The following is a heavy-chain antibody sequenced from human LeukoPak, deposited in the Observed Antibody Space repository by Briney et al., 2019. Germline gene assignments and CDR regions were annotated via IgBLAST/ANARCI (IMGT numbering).Heavy chain of an antibody. CDR3: ARLGEMTTVTADAFDI. V-gene: IGHV3-30-3*01. J-gene: IGHJ3*02. D-gene: IGHD4-17*01. Sequence: GGSLRLSCAASGFTFSSYAMHWVRQAPGKGLEWVAIISSDGSNEYYADSVKGRFTISRDNSKNTLYLQMNSLRAEDTAVYYCARLGEMTTVTADAFDIWGQGTMVTVSS. CDR1: GFTFSSYA. CDR2: ISSDGSNE.